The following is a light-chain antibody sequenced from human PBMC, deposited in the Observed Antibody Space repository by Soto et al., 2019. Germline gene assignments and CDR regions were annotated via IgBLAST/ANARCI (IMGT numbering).Light chain of an antibody. Sequence: DIQMTQSPSSLSASVGDRVTITCQASQDISDYLNWYQQKPGKAPTLLIYDASNLETGVPSRFSGSGSGTDFTFTISSLQPEDIATYYCHQYDNLPFTFGPGTKVDIK. J-gene: IGKJ3*01. CDR3: HQYDNLPFT. CDR2: DAS. CDR1: QDISDY. V-gene: IGKV1-33*01.